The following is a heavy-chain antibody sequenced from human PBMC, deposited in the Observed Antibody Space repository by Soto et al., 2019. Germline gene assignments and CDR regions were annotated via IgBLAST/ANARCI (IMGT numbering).Heavy chain of an antibody. V-gene: IGHV4-4*02. D-gene: IGHD3-10*01. CDR3: ARTYYGSGSSSN. CDR1: GGSISSSNW. Sequence: SETLSLTCAVSGGSISSSNWWSWVRRPPGKGLEWIGEIYHSGSTNYNPSLKSRVTISVDKSKNQFSLKLSSVTAADTAVYYCARTYYGSGSSSNWGQGTLVTVSS. J-gene: IGHJ4*02. CDR2: IYHSGST.